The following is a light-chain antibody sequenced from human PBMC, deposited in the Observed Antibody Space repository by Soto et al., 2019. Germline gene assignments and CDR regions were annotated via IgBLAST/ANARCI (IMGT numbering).Light chain of an antibody. J-gene: IGLJ2*01. CDR3: SSYTSSSTLVV. CDR2: DVS. Sequence: SVLTQPASVSGSPWQSITISCTGTRSEFGGYNYVSWYQQHPGKAPKLMIYDVSNRPSGVSNRFSGSKSGNTASLTISGLQAEDEADYYCSSYTSSSTLVVFGGGTKVTVL. V-gene: IGLV2-14*01. CDR1: RSEFGGYNY.